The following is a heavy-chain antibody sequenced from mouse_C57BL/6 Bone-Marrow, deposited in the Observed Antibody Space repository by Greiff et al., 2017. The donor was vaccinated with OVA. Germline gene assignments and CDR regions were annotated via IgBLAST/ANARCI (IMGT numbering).Heavy chain of an antibody. CDR2: ISSGGDYI. V-gene: IGHV5-9-1*02. J-gene: IGHJ4*01. CDR1: GFTFSSYA. D-gene: IGHD2-1*01. CDR3: TGDRANYYDAMDY. Sequence: DVQLLASGDGFVKPGGSLKLSCAASGFTFSSYAMSWVRQTPEKRLEWVAYISSGGDYIYYADTVKGRFTISTDNARNTLNQQMSSLKYEDTARYYCTGDRANYYDAMDYWGQGTSVTVSA.